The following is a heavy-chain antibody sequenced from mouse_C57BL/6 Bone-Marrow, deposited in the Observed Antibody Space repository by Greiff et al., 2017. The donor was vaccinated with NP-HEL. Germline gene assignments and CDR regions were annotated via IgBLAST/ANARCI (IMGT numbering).Heavy chain of an antibody. CDR2: ISYDGSN. V-gene: IGHV3-6*01. Sequence: EVKLMELGPGLVKPSQSLSLTCSVTGYSITSGYYWNWIRQFPGNKLEWMGYISYDGSNNYNPSLKNRISITRDTSKNQFFLKLNSVTTEDTATYYCARLLRYYFDYWGQGTTLTVSS. D-gene: IGHD1-1*01. J-gene: IGHJ2*01. CDR3: ARLLRYYFDY. CDR1: GYSITSGYY.